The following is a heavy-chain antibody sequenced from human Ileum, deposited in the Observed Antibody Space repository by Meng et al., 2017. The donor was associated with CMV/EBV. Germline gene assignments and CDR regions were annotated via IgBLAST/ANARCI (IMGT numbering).Heavy chain of an antibody. CDR3: AKDDSGGDYF. Sequence: QGRLVGSGGGVVQPGGSLRLSCAASGLTFSRYGMHWVRQAPGKGLEWVAFIHYDGSTRYYADSVKGRFTISRDNSRNTLYLQMISLRPEDTAVYYCAKDDSGGDYFWGQGTLVTVSS. D-gene: IGHD3-22*01. V-gene: IGHV3-30*02. CDR2: IHYDGSTR. J-gene: IGHJ4*02. CDR1: GLTFSRYG.